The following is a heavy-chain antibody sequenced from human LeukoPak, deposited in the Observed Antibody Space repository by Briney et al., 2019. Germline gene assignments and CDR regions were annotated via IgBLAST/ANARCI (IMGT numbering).Heavy chain of an antibody. Sequence: PGGSLRLSCAASGFTFSSNAMSWVRQAPGKGLEWVSYISSSSSTIYYADSVKGRFTISRDNAKNTLYLQMNSLRAEDTAVYYCARDYDRYYMDVWGKGTTVTVSS. J-gene: IGHJ6*03. V-gene: IGHV3-48*04. D-gene: IGHD3-3*01. CDR3: ARDYDRYYMDV. CDR1: GFTFSSNA. CDR2: ISSSSSTI.